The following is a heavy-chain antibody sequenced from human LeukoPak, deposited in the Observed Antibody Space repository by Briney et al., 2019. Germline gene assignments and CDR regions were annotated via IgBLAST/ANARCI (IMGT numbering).Heavy chain of an antibody. Sequence: RSGGSLRLSCAASGFTFSSYAMSWVRQAPGKGLEWVSAISGSGYNTNYADSVKGRFTISRDNSRNTLYLQMNYLRAEDTAVYYCAKDQTGGGPYYGMDVWGQGTTVTVSS. CDR3: AKDQTGGGPYYGMDV. V-gene: IGHV3-23*01. D-gene: IGHD1-14*01. CDR2: ISGSGYNT. J-gene: IGHJ6*02. CDR1: GFTFSSYA.